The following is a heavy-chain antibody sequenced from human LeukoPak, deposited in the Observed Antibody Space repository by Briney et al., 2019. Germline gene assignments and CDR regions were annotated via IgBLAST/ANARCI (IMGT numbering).Heavy chain of an antibody. CDR2: IYYSGST. D-gene: IGHD3-10*01. CDR3: ARGYYYGSGIPSFYFDY. J-gene: IGHJ4*02. CDR1: GGSIISSSFW. V-gene: IGHV4-39*01. Sequence: SETLSLTCTVSGGSIISSSFWWGWIRQPPGKGLGWIGSIYYSGSTYYNPSLKSRVTISVDTSKNQFSLKLSSVTAADMAVYYCARGYYYGSGIPSFYFDYWGQGTLVTVSS.